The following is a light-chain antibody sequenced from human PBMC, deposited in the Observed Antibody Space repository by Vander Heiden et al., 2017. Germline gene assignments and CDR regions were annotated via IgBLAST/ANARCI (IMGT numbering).Light chain of an antibody. CDR3: AAWDDSLNGYV. CDR1: GPHLGSNA. J-gene: IGLJ1*01. CDR2: SNN. Sequence: QSVLTQPPSASGTPGPRVTIPCSGSGPHLGSNAVNWYQQFPGTAPKLLIDSNNHRPSGVTDRFSGSKSGTSASLAISGLQSEDEADYHCAAWDDSLNGYVFGTGTKVTVL. V-gene: IGLV1-44*01.